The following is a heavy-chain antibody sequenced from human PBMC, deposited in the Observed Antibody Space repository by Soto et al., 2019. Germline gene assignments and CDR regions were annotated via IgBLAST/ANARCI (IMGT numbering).Heavy chain of an antibody. J-gene: IGHJ6*02. V-gene: IGHV4-59*01. CDR2: IYYTGST. CDR3: ASYYGGMDV. CDR1: GGSIRSSY. Sequence: SETLSLTCTVSGGSIRSSYWTWIRQPPGKGLEWIGYIYYTGSTNYNPSLKSRVTISVDMSKNQFSLRLSSVTAADTAMYYCASYYGGMDVWGQGTTVTVSS. D-gene: IGHD3-22*01.